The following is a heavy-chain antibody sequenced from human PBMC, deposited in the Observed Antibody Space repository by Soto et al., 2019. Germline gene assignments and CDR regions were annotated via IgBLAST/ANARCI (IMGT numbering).Heavy chain of an antibody. CDR3: AKGGTYYYDTSGYPDY. D-gene: IGHD3-22*01. CDR1: GFTFSNYA. V-gene: IGHV3-23*01. J-gene: IGHJ4*02. CDR2: ISGTGGST. Sequence: EVQLLESGGGLVQPGGSLRLSCAASGFTFSNYAMTWVRQAPGKGLEWVSGISGTGGSTYYADSVKGRFTIARDNSKNTLYLQRKSLRAEDTAAYYCAKGGTYYYDTSGYPDYWGQGTLVTVSS.